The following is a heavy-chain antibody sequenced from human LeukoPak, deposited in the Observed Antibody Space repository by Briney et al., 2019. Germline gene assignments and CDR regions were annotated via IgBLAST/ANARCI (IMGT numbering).Heavy chain of an antibody. J-gene: IGHJ4*02. D-gene: IGHD3-9*01. Sequence: PGGSLRLSCAASGFTFSDYYMSWIRQAPGKGLEWVSYISSSGSTIYYADSVKGRFTISRDNAKNPLYLQMNSLRAEDTAVYYCARDDTLYYDILTGYYKYWGQGTLVTVSS. CDR2: ISSSGSTI. V-gene: IGHV3-11*04. CDR3: ARDDTLYYDILTGYYKY. CDR1: GFTFSDYY.